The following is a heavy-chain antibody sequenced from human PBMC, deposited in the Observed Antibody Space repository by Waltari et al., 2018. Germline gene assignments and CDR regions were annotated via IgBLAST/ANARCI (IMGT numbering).Heavy chain of an antibody. V-gene: IGHV3-23*04. CDR3: RINYNLRGEDY. D-gene: IGHD4-4*01. J-gene: IGHJ4*02. CDR1: GITFSNFA. Sequence: EVQVVASGGGLAKPGGSLRVSCVASGITFSNFALHWVRQAPGKGPEWVSGVTSGGTTYYADSVKGRFTISRDNSENTVSLQMNSLRLEDSAIFFCRINYNLRGEDYWGQGVLVTVSS. CDR2: VTSGGTT.